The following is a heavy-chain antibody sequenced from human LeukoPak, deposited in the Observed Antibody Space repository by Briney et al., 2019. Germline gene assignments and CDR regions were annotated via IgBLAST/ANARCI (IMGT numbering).Heavy chain of an antibody. J-gene: IGHJ4*02. V-gene: IGHV3-21*01. Sequence: GGSLRLSCTASGFTFSGYSMNWLRQAPGKGLEWVSSFGTRSTSVYHAGSVKGRFAISRDNAKNSLYLQMNSLRAEDTALYYCAREVSEGFDFWGQGTLVTVSS. CDR1: GFTFSGYS. D-gene: IGHD3-22*01. CDR3: AREVSEGFDF. CDR2: FGTRSTSV.